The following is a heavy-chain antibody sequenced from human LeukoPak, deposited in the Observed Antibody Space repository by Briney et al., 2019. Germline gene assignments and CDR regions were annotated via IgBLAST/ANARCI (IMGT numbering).Heavy chain of an antibody. D-gene: IGHD2-15*01. Sequence: ASVKVSCKASGYTFTNYGISWVRQAPGQGLEWMGWISAYNGNTNYAQKLQGRVTMTTDTSTSTAYMVLRSLRSDDTAVYYCARVDIVVVAATHFAPWYFDLWGRGTLVTVSS. CDR3: ARVDIVVVAATHFAPWYFDL. CDR2: ISAYNGNT. CDR1: GYTFTNYG. J-gene: IGHJ2*01. V-gene: IGHV1-18*01.